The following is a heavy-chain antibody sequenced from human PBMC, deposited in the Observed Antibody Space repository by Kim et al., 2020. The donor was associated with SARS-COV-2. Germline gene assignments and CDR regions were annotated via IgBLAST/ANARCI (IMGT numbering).Heavy chain of an antibody. CDR3: ARFLAPIIRGGYNHNWFDP. D-gene: IGHD3-22*01. J-gene: IGHJ5*02. CDR1: GYTFTSYG. Sequence: ASVKVSCKASGYTFTSYGISWVRQAPGQGLEWMGWISAYNGNTNYAQKLQGRVTMTTDTSTSTAYMEMRSLRSDDTAVYYCARFLAPIIRGGYNHNWFDPWGQGTLVTVSS. CDR2: ISAYNGNT. V-gene: IGHV1-18*01.